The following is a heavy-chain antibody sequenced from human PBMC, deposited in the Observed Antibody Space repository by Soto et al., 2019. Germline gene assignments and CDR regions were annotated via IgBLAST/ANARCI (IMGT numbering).Heavy chain of an antibody. CDR2: IYYSGST. J-gene: IGHJ3*02. D-gene: IGHD2-15*01. CDR1: GGSISSGGYY. V-gene: IGHV4-31*03. Sequence: QVQLQESGPGLVKPSQTLSLTCTVSGGSISSGGYYWSWIRQHPGKGLEWIGYIYYSGSTYYNPSLKSRVSISVDTSKNQFYLKLSSVNAADTAVYYCARGGIVVVVAARDAFDIWGQGTMVTVSS. CDR3: ARGGIVVVVAARDAFDI.